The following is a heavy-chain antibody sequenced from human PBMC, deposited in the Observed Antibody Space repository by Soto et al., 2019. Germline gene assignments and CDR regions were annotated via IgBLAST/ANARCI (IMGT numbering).Heavy chain of an antibody. CDR3: ARDKVVGSTTLDY. J-gene: IGHJ4*02. D-gene: IGHD1-26*01. V-gene: IGHV3-7*03. CDR2: IKEDGSEK. CDR1: GFTFSTYW. Sequence: EVQLVESGGGLVQPGGSLRLSCVVSGFTFSTYWMSWVRQAPGKGLEWVANIKEDGSEKYYLDSVKGRFTIYRDNAKNSLYLQMNSLRAEDTAVYYCARDKVVGSTTLDYWGQGTLVTVSS.